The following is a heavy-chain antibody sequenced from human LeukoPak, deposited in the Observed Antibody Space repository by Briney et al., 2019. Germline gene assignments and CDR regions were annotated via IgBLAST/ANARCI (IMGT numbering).Heavy chain of an antibody. Sequence: PSDTLTLTCTLSGRSISSYYWRWMRQPPEEGLEGIGYIYYSGSTNYNPSLKSRVTISVDTSKNQFSLKLSSVTAADTAVYYCAREIVGATGWFDPWGQGTLVTVSS. D-gene: IGHD1-26*01. V-gene: IGHV4-59*01. J-gene: IGHJ5*02. CDR3: AREIVGATGWFDP. CDR1: GRSISSYY. CDR2: IYYSGST.